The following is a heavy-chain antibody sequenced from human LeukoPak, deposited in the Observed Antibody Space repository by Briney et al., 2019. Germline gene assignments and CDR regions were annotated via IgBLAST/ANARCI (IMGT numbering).Heavy chain of an antibody. CDR3: ARERQDTVIHSGAFDI. CDR1: GFTFSNYF. V-gene: IGHV3-30-3*01. D-gene: IGHD2-21*02. CDR2: IASDGSHT. Sequence: PGRSLRLSCAASGFTFSNYFMHWVRQAPGKGLEWVADIASDGSHTFYVESVKGRFTISRDNSKNTLYLQMNNLGPEDTAVYFCARERQDTVIHSGAFDIWGQGTMVTVSS. J-gene: IGHJ3*02.